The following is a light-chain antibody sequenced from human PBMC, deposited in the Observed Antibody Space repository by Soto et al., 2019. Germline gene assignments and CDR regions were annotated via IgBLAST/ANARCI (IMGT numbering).Light chain of an antibody. Sequence: EIVLTQSPGTLSLSPGERATLSCRASQSISSSYVAWYQQKPGQPPRLLIYGASSRATGIPDRFSGSGSATDFTLTISRLEPEDFAVYYCQQHDSSPWTFGQGTRVEIK. CDR3: QQHDSSPWT. J-gene: IGKJ1*01. CDR2: GAS. CDR1: QSISSSY. V-gene: IGKV3-20*01.